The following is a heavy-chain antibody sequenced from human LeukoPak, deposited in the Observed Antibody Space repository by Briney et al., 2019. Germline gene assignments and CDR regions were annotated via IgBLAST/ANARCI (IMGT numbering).Heavy chain of an antibody. CDR3: AKDLNYYDSSGYYYRAGDYFDY. V-gene: IGHV3-23*01. D-gene: IGHD3-22*01. CDR2: ISGSGGST. J-gene: IGHJ4*02. CDR1: GFTFSSYA. Sequence: QPGGSLRLSCAASGFTFSSYATSWVRQAPGKGLEWVSAISGSGGSTYYADSVKGRFTISRDNSKNTLYLQMNSLRAEDTAVYYCAKDLNYYDSSGYYYRAGDYFDYWGQGTLVTVSS.